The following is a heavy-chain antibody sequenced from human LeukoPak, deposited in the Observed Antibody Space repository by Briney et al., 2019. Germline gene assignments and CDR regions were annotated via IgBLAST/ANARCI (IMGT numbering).Heavy chain of an antibody. CDR2: IYCSGTT. D-gene: IGHD1-26*01. Sequence: PSETLSHTCAVSGGSISSGTYSWSWIRQPPGKGVGWVGYIYCSGTTYYNPSLKSRVTISVDTAKNQFSLTLSSLTAADTAVYYCARDGRYYYAFDIWGQGTMVTVSS. V-gene: IGHV4-30-4*07. CDR3: ARDGRYYYAFDI. CDR1: GGSISSGTYS. J-gene: IGHJ3*02.